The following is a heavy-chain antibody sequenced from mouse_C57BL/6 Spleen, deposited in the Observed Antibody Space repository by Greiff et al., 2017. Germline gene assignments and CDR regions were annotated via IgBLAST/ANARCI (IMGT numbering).Heavy chain of an antibody. CDR2: IDPEDGET. J-gene: IGHJ4*01. CDR3: ARYQIYGSSFYAMDY. V-gene: IGHV14-2*01. Sequence: VHVKQSGAELVKPGASVKLSCTASGFNIKDYYMHWVKQRTEQGLEWIGRIDPEDGETKYAPKFQGKATITADTSSNTAYLQLSSLTSEDTAVYYCARYQIYGSSFYAMDYWGQGTSVTVSS. D-gene: IGHD1-1*01. CDR1: GFNIKDYY.